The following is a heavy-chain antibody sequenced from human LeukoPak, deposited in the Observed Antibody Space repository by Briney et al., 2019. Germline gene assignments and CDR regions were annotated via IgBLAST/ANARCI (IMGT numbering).Heavy chain of an antibody. CDR1: GGSFSGYY. V-gene: IGHV4-34*01. CDR2: INHSGST. CDR3: ARGPRRRWLQL. J-gene: IGHJ4*02. D-gene: IGHD5-24*01. Sequence: SETLSLTCAVYGGSFSGYYWSWIRQPPGKGLEWIGEINHSGSTNYNPSLKSRVTISVDTSKNQFSLKLSSVTAADTAVYYCARGPRRRWLQLWGQGTLVTVSS.